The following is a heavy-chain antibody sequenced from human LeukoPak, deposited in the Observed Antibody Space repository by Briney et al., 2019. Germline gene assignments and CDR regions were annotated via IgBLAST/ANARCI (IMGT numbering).Heavy chain of an antibody. CDR3: ARDNYCTNGVCLYYFDY. CDR2: INPSGGST. Sequence: ASVKVSCKASGYTFTSYYMHWVRQAPGQGREWMGIINPSGGSTSYAQKFQGRVTMTRDTSTSTVYMELSSLRSEDTAVYYCARDNYCTNGVCLYYFDYWGQGTLVTVSS. CDR1: GYTFTSYY. J-gene: IGHJ4*02. V-gene: IGHV1-46*01. D-gene: IGHD2-8*01.